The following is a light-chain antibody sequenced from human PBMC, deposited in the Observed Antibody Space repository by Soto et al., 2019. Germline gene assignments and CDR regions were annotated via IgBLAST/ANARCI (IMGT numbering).Light chain of an antibody. V-gene: IGLV2-23*01. CDR2: GGF. CDR3: SSYAGSTTYV. J-gene: IGLJ1*01. CDR1: SNDVGTYNL. Sequence: QSVLTQPASVSGSPGQSITLSCTGTSNDVGTYNLVSWYQQHPGKAPKLIIFGGFKRPSGVSNRFSGSKSGNTASLTISGLQAEDEADYYCSSYAGSTTYVFGTGTKVTVL.